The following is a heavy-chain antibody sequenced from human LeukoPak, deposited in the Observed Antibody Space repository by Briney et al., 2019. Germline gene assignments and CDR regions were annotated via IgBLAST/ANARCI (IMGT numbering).Heavy chain of an antibody. D-gene: IGHD3-10*01. J-gene: IGHJ5*02. CDR3: ARDRVGELLTWWFDP. CDR2: ISWNSGSI. CDR1: GFTFDDYA. V-gene: IGHV3-9*01. Sequence: GRSLRLSCAASGFTFDDYAMHWVRQAPGKGLEWVSGISWNSGSIGYADSVKGRFTISRDNAKNSLYLQMDSLRAEDTAVYYCARDRVGELLTWWFDPWGQGTLVTVSS.